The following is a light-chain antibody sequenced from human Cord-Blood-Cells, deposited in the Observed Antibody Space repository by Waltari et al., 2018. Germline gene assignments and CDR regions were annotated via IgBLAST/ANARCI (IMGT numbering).Light chain of an antibody. V-gene: IGLV2-14*01. CDR2: DVS. J-gene: IGLJ3*02. Sequence: QSALTQPASVSGSPGPSIPISCTGTSSHVGAYNYVPWYQQHPGKAPKPMIYDVSNRPSGVSKRFSGSKSGNTASLTISGLQAEDEADYYCSSYTSSSTGVFGGGTKLTVL. CDR3: SSYTSSSTGV. CDR1: SSHVGAYNY.